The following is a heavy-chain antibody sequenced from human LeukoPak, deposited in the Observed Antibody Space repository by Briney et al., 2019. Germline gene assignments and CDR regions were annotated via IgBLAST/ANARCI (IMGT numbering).Heavy chain of an antibody. CDR1: GFTFSSCG. CDR2: TGPTGTDR. J-gene: IGHJ4*02. CDR3: ATETIGRHYDY. V-gene: IGHV3-21*01. D-gene: IGHD1-14*01. Sequence: GGSLRLSCAASGFTFSSCGFNWVRQAPGKGLEWVSSTGPTGTDRYYADSVRGRFTISRDNAKNSMYLQMDSLRDEDTAVYYCATETIGRHYDYWGQGTLPTVSS.